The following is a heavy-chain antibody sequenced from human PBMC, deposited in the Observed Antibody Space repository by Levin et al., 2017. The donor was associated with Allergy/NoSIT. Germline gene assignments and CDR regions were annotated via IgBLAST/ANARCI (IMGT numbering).Heavy chain of an antibody. D-gene: IGHD6-13*01. Sequence: GGSLRLSCAASGFTFSSYGMHWVRQAPGMGLKWVAVISHDGSKNYYAESVKGRFTISRDNSKNTLYLQMNSLRPEETAVYYCAKDHGSTWYYDAFDIWGQGTMVTVSS. V-gene: IGHV3-30*18. J-gene: IGHJ3*02. CDR3: AKDHGSTWYYDAFDI. CDR2: ISHDGSKN. CDR1: GFTFSSYG.